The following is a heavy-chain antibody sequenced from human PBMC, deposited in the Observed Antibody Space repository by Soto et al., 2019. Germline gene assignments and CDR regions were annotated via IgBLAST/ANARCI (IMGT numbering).Heavy chain of an antibody. D-gene: IGHD3-9*01. V-gene: IGHV1-18*01. Sequence: ASVEVSCKASGYAFTSCVISLVRQAPGQGLEWMGWISAYNGNTNYAQKLQGRVTMTTDTSTSTAYMELRSLRSDDTAVYYCARDRYFDWCIDYWGQGTLVTSPQ. CDR2: ISAYNGNT. CDR1: GYAFTSCV. CDR3: ARDRYFDWCIDY. J-gene: IGHJ4*02.